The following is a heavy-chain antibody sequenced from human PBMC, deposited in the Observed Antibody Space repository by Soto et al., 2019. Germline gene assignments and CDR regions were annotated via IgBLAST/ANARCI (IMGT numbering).Heavy chain of an antibody. D-gene: IGHD2-15*01. CDR2: INSDGSST. V-gene: IGHV3-74*01. CDR1: GFTFSSYW. J-gene: IGHJ6*02. Sequence: GGSLRLSCAASGFTFSSYWMHWVRQAPVKGLVWVSRINSDGSSTSYADSVKGRFTISRDNAKNTLYLQMNSLRAEDTAVYYCARGRGYCSGGSCLYGMDVWGQGTTVTVSS. CDR3: ARGRGYCSGGSCLYGMDV.